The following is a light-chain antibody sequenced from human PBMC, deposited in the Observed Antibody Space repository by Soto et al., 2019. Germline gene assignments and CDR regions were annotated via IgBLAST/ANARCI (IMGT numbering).Light chain of an antibody. V-gene: IGLV2-14*01. CDR1: SSGVGGYNY. CDR3: NSYTSRYTFV. CDR2: EVN. Sequence: QSALTQPASVSGSPGQSITISCTGTSSGVGGYNYVSWYQQHPGKAPKLMIYEVNNRPSEVSNRFSGSKSGNTASLTISGLQPEDEADYYCNSYTSRYTFVLGTGTKLTVL. J-gene: IGLJ1*01.